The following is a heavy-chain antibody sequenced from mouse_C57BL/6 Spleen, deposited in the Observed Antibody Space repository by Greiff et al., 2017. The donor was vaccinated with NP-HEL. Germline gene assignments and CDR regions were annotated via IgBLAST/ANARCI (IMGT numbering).Heavy chain of an antibody. CDR1: GFTFSDYY. J-gene: IGHJ2*01. D-gene: IGHD2-10*01. Sequence: EVKVVESEGGLVQPGSSMKLSCTASGFTFSDYYMAWVRQVPEKGLEWVANINYDGSSTYYLDSLKSRFIISRDNAKNILYLQMSSLKSEDTATYYCARVLLKGLFDYWGQGTTLTVSS. CDR2: INYDGSST. V-gene: IGHV5-16*01. CDR3: ARVLLKGLFDY.